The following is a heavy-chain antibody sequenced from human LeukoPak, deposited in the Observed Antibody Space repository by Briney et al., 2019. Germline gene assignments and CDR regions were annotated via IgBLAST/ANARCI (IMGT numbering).Heavy chain of an antibody. CDR1: GFTFSSYA. D-gene: IGHD6-6*01. CDR3: AKVIDSTSSGGFDY. J-gene: IGHJ4*02. CDR2: ISGGGGGT. Sequence: PGGSLRLSCAASGFTFSSYAMSWVRQAPGKGLEWVSAISGGGGGTYYADSVKGRFTISRDNSKNTLYLQMNSLRAEDTAVYYCAKVIDSTSSGGFDYSGQGILVTVSS. V-gene: IGHV3-23*01.